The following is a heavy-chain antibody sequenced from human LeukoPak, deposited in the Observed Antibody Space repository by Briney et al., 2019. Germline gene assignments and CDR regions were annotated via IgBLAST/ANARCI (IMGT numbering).Heavy chain of an antibody. D-gene: IGHD1-1*01. V-gene: IGHV3-21*01. CDR3: ARVDNWNDVWVLFGYYYMDV. J-gene: IGHJ6*03. CDR1: GFTFSSYE. Sequence: GGSLRLSCAASGFTFSSYEMNWVRQAPGKGLEWVSSISSSSSYIYYADSVKGRFTISRDNAKNSLYPQMNSLRAEDTAVYYCARVDNWNDVWVLFGYYYMDVWGKGTTVTVSS. CDR2: ISSSSSYI.